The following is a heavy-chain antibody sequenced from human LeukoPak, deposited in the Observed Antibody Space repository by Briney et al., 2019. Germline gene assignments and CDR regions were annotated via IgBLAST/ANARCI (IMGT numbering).Heavy chain of an antibody. J-gene: IGHJ3*02. CDR3: ARRGWLQTLDI. CDR1: GGTFSSYT. V-gene: IGHV1-69*02. CDR2: IIPILGIA. D-gene: IGHD5-24*01. Sequence: SVKVSCKASGGTFSSYTISWVRQAPGQGLEWMGRIIPILGIANYEQKFQGRVTITADNSTSTAYMELSSLRSEDTAVYYCARRGWLQTLDIWGQGTMVTVSS.